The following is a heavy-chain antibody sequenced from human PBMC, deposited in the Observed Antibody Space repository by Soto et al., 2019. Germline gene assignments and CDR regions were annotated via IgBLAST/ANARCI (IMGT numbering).Heavy chain of an antibody. CDR2: ITTSGGNT. J-gene: IGHJ6*03. CDR1: ELCSCTYA. Sequence: SCGVWELCSCTYAMNQFSKAPGKGLEWVSTITTSGGNTYYADSVQGRFTISRDNSKNTLYLQMNSLRAEDTAVYYCAGRYCTNGVCYTNYYYYIDVWGKGTTVTVSS. CDR3: AGRYCTNGVCYTNYYYYIDV. D-gene: IGHD2-8*01. V-gene: IGHV3-23*01.